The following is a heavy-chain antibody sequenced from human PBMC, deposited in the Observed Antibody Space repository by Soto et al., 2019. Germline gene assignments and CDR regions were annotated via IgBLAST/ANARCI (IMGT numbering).Heavy chain of an antibody. CDR2: INHSGST. J-gene: IGHJ4*02. CDR3: ARGPPLFSVDIVANGRN. V-gene: IGHV4-34*01. D-gene: IGHD5-12*01. Sequence: SETLSLTCAVYGGSFSGYYWSWIRQPPGKGLEWIGEINHSGSTNYNPSLKSRVTISVDTSKNQFSLKLSSVTAADTAVYYCARGPPLFSVDIVANGRNWGQGTLVTVSS. CDR1: GGSFSGYY.